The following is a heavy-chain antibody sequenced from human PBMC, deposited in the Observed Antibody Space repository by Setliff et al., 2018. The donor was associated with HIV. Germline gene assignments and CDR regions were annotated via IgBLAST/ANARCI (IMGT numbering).Heavy chain of an antibody. J-gene: IGHJ4*02. V-gene: IGHV4-38-2*02. CDR1: GASISTAYY. CDR2: VYHSGTT. Sequence: KASETLSLTCTVSGASISTAYYWGWIRQPPGKGLEWIGSVYHSGTTYYNPSLKSRVTISVDMSNNQFSLKVTSVTAADTAVYYCMRGRSITIFGVAYFDFWGQGTQVTVSS. CDR3: MRGRSITIFGVAYFDF. D-gene: IGHD3-3*01.